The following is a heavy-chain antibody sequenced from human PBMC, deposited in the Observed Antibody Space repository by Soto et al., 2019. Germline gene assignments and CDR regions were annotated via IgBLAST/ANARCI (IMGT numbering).Heavy chain of an antibody. Sequence: ASVKVSCKASGYTFTSYGISWVRQAPGQGLEWMGWISAYNGNTNYAQKLQGRVTMTTDTSTSTAYMELKSLRSDDTAVYYCARGTAEWIQLWYYFDYWGQGTLVTVSS. CDR3: ARGTAEWIQLWYYFDY. CDR2: ISAYNGNT. D-gene: IGHD5-18*01. CDR1: GYTFTSYG. J-gene: IGHJ4*02. V-gene: IGHV1-18*01.